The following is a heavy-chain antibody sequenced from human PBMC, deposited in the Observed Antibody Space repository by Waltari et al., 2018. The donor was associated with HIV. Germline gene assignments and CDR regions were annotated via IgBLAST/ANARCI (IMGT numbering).Heavy chain of an antibody. CDR1: GGSISSSSYY. CDR3: ACGYDYVWGSYRRGWFDP. CDR2: IYYRGST. J-gene: IGHJ5*02. Sequence: QLQLQESGPGLVKPSETLSLTCTVSGGSISSSSYYWGWIRQPPGKGLEWIGNIYYRGSTYYNPSLKCRVTISVDTSKNQFSLRLSSVTAADTAVYYCACGYDYVWGSYRRGWFDPWGQGTLVTVSS. V-gene: IGHV4-39*01. D-gene: IGHD3-16*02.